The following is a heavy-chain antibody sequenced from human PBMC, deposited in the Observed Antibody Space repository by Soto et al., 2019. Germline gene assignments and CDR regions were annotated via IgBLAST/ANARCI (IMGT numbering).Heavy chain of an antibody. J-gene: IGHJ4*02. CDR2: TSHDGSKK. CDR1: GFSFSSYG. D-gene: IGHD3-10*01. Sequence: GGSLRLSCAASGFSFSSYGMHWVRQAPGKGLEWVAATSHDGSKKYYADSVKGRFTISRDNSKNTLYLQMNSLRAEDTAVYYCAKDEGSGSYYVTGDYWGQGTLVTVSS. CDR3: AKDEGSGSYYVTGDY. V-gene: IGHV3-30*18.